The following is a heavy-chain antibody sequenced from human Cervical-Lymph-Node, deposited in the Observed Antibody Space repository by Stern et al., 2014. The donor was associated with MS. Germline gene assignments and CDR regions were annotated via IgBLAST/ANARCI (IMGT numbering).Heavy chain of an antibody. CDR1: GYTFTDYY. CDR3: ARDQTTLNSTKSRYGMDV. V-gene: IGHV1-46*01. Sequence: QVQLVQSGAEVKKPGASVQVSCKASGYTFTDYYLHWVRQAPGQGLEWMGVINPNGGITIYAQKFQGRVTMTRDTSRATLYMELSSLKYDDTAVYYCARDQTTLNSTKSRYGMDVWGQGTTVTVSS. J-gene: IGHJ6*02. CDR2: INPNGGIT. D-gene: IGHD4-11*01.